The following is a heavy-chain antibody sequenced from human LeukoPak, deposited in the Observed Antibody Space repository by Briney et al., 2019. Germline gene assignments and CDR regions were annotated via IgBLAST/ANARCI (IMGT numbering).Heavy chain of an antibody. CDR2: IKQDGSEK. J-gene: IGHJ6*02. CDR1: W. Sequence: WMSWVRXAPGKGLEWVANIKQDGSEKYYVDSVKGRFTISRDNAKNSLYLQMNSLRAEDTAVYYCARGREDSSGWYVSYYYYGMDVWGQGTTVTVSS. CDR3: ARGREDSSGWYVSYYYYGMDV. V-gene: IGHV3-7*01. D-gene: IGHD6-19*01.